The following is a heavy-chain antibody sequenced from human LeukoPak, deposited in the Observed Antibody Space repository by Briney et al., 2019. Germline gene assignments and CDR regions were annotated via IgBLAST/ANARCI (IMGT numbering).Heavy chain of an antibody. Sequence: VKVSCEPSLGTLSGYVISWVRQAPGERLEWMGGIIPIFGTANYAQNSQGRFTITSGESTSTAYMELSSLRSEDTAVYYCARVANVGIAAAGRVNYYYYMDVWGKGTTVTVSS. V-gene: IGHV1-69*13. CDR3: ARVANVGIAAAGRVNYYYYMDV. J-gene: IGHJ6*03. D-gene: IGHD6-13*01. CDR1: LGTLSGYV. CDR2: IIPIFGTA.